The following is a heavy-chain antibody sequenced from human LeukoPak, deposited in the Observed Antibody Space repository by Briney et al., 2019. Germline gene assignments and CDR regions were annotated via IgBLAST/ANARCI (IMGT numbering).Heavy chain of an antibody. J-gene: IGHJ6*02. CDR3: ARFPHYCGGDCYPQAYYDGMDV. CDR2: IXXXXXXT. CDR1: GXXFTSYG. D-gene: IGHD2-21*02. V-gene: IGHV1-18*01. Sequence: ASVKVSCKASGXXFTSYGISWVRQAXXXXXXXXXXIXXXXXXTNYVQKLQGRVTMTTDTSTSTAYMELRSLRSDDTAVYYCARFPHYCGGDCYPQAYYDGMDVWGQGTTVTVSS.